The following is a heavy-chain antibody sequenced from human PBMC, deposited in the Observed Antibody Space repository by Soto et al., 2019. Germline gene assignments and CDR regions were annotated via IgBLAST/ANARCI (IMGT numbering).Heavy chain of an antibody. CDR1: GFTFRSYA. CDR3: ARDLALAGNY. J-gene: IGHJ4*02. CDR2: ISSTSSYT. Sequence: RLSCAASGFTFRSYAMNWVRQTQEKGLEWVSSISSTSSYTHYSDSVKGRFTISRDNANNSLFLQMNSLRAEDTATYYCARDLALAGNYWGQGVLVTVSS. V-gene: IGHV3-21*01. D-gene: IGHD6-19*01.